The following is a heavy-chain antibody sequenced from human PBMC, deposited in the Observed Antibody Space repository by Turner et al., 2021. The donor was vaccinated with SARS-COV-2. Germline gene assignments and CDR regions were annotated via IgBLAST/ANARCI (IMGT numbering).Heavy chain of an antibody. Sequence: QLQLQESGPGLVKPSETLSLPCTVSSGSISSSAYYWGWIRQPPGKGLEWIGSFFYSGSTYYSPSLKSRITISVDTSKNQFSLNLSSVTAADTAVYYGARQVSILGRWLAPFDSWGQGTLVTVSS. CDR3: ARQVSILGRWLAPFDS. V-gene: IGHV4-39*01. D-gene: IGHD6-19*01. CDR2: FFYSGST. J-gene: IGHJ4*02. CDR1: SGSISSSAYY.